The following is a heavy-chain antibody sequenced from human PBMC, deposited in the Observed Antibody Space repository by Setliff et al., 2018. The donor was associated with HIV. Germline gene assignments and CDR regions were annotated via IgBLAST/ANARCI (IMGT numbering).Heavy chain of an antibody. CDR1: GGSFSGNY. CDR3: AREKTSEGGGFDAFDI. Sequence: PSETLSLTCAVYGGSFSGNYWTWIRQSPGKGLEWIGEINHSGSANYKLSLKSRVTLSVDASKNQFSLKLGPVTAADTAVYYCAREKTSEGGGFDAFDIWG. J-gene: IGHJ3*02. V-gene: IGHV4-34*01. CDR2: INHSGSA. D-gene: IGHD3-16*01.